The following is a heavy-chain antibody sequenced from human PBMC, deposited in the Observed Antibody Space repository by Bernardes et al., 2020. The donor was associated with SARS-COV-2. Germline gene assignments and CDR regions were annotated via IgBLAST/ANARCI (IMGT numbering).Heavy chain of an antibody. CDR1: GDSVTSTSSY. CDR2: IYKGRTT. J-gene: IGHJ6*02. Sequence: SETLSLTCTVSGDSVTSTSSYWHWVRQPPGKGLEWIGSIYKGRTTNYNPTLQGRVTISADTSNNHFSLRLPSMTAADTAVYFCSRVRHRNYYYYYDMDVWGQGTTVTVSS. D-gene: IGHD6-6*01. V-gene: IGHV4-61*03. CDR3: SRVRHRNYYYYYDMDV.